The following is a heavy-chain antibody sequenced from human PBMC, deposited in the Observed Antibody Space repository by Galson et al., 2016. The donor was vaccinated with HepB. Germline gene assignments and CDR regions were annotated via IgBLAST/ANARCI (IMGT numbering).Heavy chain of an antibody. CDR2: INWDGVTT. Sequence: SLRLSCAASGFNFDDYSMHWVRQAPGKGLEWVSLINWDGVTTYYADSVKGRFTISRDNSKNSLYLQMTSLRIEDTALYYCAKVRQIVVVTAEIDYWGQGTLVTVSS. D-gene: IGHD2-21*02. J-gene: IGHJ4*02. CDR3: AKVRQIVVVTAEIDY. V-gene: IGHV3-43*01. CDR1: GFNFDDYS.